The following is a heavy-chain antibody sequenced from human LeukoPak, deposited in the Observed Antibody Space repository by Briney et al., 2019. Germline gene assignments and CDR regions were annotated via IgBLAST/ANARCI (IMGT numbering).Heavy chain of an antibody. CDR2: ISGSSSYI. Sequence: GGSLRLSCAASGFTFSSYSMNWVRQAPGKGLEWVSCISGSSSYIYYADSVKLRFTISRDNAKNSLYLQMNSLRAEDTAVYYCARDRDSSGYYYQYNWFDPWGQGTLVTVSS. V-gene: IGHV3-21*01. CDR1: GFTFSSYS. CDR3: ARDRDSSGYYYQYNWFDP. J-gene: IGHJ5*02. D-gene: IGHD3-22*01.